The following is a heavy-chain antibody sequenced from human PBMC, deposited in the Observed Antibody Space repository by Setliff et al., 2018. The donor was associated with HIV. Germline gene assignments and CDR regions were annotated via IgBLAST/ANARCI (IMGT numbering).Heavy chain of an antibody. CDR3: ARVLRGAAGCLDY. CDR1: GFTFKIYS. V-gene: IGHV3-64*02. J-gene: IGHJ4*02. CDR2: ISSDGGTT. D-gene: IGHD6-13*01. Sequence: GGSLRLSCVGSGFTFKIYSMHWVRQAPGKGLEYVSAISSDGGTTYYADSVKGRFTISRDNSKNTLYLQMGSLRAEDMAVYYCARVLRGAAGCLDYWGQGTLVTVSS.